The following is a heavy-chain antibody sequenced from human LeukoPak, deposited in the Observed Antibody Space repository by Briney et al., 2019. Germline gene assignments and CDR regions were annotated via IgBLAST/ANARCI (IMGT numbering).Heavy chain of an antibody. CDR1: GGSIFGGGYY. J-gene: IGHJ4*02. Sequence: SETLSLTCTVSGGSIFGGGYYWSWIRQPAGKGLEWIGRMYPGGETNYNPSLRNQVTMSLDTSKNLFSLKLTSATAADTAVYYCASGIQWTGNNYWGQGTLVTVSS. V-gene: IGHV4-61*02. CDR2: MYPGGET. D-gene: IGHD3/OR15-3a*01. CDR3: ASGIQWTGNNY.